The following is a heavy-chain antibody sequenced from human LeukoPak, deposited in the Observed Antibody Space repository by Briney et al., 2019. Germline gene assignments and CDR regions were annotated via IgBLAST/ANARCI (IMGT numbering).Heavy chain of an antibody. CDR2: ISYDGSNK. Sequence: GGSLRLSCAASGFTFSSYAMHWVRQAPGKGLEWVAVISYDGSNKYYADSVKGRFTISRDNAKNSLYMQMNSLRAEDTAVYYCVRQRGYCSGDSCYQRTFDYWGQGTLVTVSS. V-gene: IGHV3-30-3*01. J-gene: IGHJ4*02. CDR3: VRQRGYCSGDSCYQRTFDY. CDR1: GFTFSSYA. D-gene: IGHD2-15*01.